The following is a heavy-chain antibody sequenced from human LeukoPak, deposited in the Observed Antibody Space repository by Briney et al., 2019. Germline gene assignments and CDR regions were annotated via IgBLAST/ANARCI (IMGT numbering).Heavy chain of an antibody. V-gene: IGHV3-7*01. CDR3: EREASDYYDSSGGFDY. Sequence: GGSLRLSCAASRFTFSSDWMSWVRQAPGKGLEWVANIKQDGSDKYYVDSVKGRFTISRDNAKNSLYLQMNSLRDEDTAVYYCEREASDYYDSSGGFDYWGQGTLVTVSS. CDR2: IKQDGSDK. CDR1: RFTFSSDW. J-gene: IGHJ4*02. D-gene: IGHD3-22*01.